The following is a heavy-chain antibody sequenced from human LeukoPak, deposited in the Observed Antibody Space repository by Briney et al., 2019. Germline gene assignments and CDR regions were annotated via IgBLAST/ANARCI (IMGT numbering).Heavy chain of an antibody. Sequence: SETLSLTCSVSGDSITTYYWSWIRQSPGKGLEWIGYIHSTGSTLYNPSLKSRITISADTSRNQLSLNLSSVTAADTAVYYCARGSGYSFDEYYFDYWGQGTLVTVSS. CDR2: IHSTGST. CDR1: GDSITTYY. J-gene: IGHJ4*02. V-gene: IGHV4-59*01. D-gene: IGHD5-18*01. CDR3: ARGSGYSFDEYYFDY.